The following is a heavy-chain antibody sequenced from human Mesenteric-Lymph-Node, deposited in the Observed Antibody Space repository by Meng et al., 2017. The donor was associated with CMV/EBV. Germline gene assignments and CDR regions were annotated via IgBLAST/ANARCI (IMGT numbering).Heavy chain of an antibody. D-gene: IGHD3-10*01. V-gene: IGHV3-23*01. CDR1: TFAGYA. J-gene: IGHJ2*01. Sequence: TFAGYAMSWVRQAPGKGLEWVSDISAAGGSTYYADSVKGRFTISRDNSKNTLYLQMDSLRAEDTAIYYCAKDYYFGSESLKLGYFDLWGQGTLVTVSS. CDR2: ISAAGGST. CDR3: AKDYYFGSESLKLGYFDL.